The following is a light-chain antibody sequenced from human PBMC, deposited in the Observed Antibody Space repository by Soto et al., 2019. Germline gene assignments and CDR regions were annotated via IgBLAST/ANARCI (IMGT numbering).Light chain of an antibody. CDR3: QQYQSLT. CDR2: GAS. V-gene: IGKV3-20*01. J-gene: IGKJ5*01. Sequence: IVLTQSPAILALSPGDRATLSCRASQSVSSSYLAWYQHKPGQAPRLLIHGASSRVTGIPDRFSGSGSGTDFTLTITRLEPEDFAVYYCQQYQSLTFXGGTRMEIK. CDR1: QSVSSSY.